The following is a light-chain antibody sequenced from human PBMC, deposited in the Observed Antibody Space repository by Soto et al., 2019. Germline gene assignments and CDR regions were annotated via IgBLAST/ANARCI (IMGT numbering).Light chain of an antibody. CDR3: QQYESRPYT. V-gene: IGKV3-15*01. CDR1: QSVSTN. J-gene: IGKJ2*01. CDR2: DAS. Sequence: EIVMTQSPVTLSVSPGERATLSCRASQSVSTNVAWYQQKPGQAPRLLIYDASTRATGIPARFSVSGSGTEFTLTISSLQSEDFAVYFCQQYESRPYTFGQETKLEIK.